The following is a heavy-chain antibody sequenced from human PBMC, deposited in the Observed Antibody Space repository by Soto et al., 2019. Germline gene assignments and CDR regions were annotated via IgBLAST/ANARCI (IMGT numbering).Heavy chain of an antibody. CDR3: AHGRGWLSDY. CDR1: GFSLSSTGVG. V-gene: IGHV2-5*02. CDR2: IYWDDDN. J-gene: IGHJ4*02. Sequence: QITLRESGPPLVKPTQTLTLTCSFSGFSLSSTGVGVNWIRQPPGKAPEWLALIYWDDDNHYSPSLKSRLTIPKDASKNQVVLTMTNMYPVDTATYYCAHGRGWLSDYWGQGTLVTVSS. D-gene: IGHD6-19*01.